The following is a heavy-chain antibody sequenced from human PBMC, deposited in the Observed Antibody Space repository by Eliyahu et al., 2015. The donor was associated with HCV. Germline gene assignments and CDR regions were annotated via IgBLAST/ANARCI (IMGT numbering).Heavy chain of an antibody. D-gene: IGHD5-12*01. CDR2: ISSSSSYI. V-gene: IGHV3-21*01. Sequence: EVQLVESGGGLVKPGGSLXLSCAASGFTFSSYSMNWVRQAPGKGLEWVSSISSSSSYIYYADSVKGRFTISRDNAKNSLYLQMNSLRAEDTAVYYCARDIAVATMGGYWGQGTLVTVSS. CDR3: ARDIAVATMGGY. J-gene: IGHJ4*02. CDR1: GFTFSSYS.